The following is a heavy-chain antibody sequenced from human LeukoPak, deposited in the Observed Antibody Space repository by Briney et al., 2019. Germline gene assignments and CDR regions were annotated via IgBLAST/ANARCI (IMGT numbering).Heavy chain of an antibody. Sequence: SETLSLTCTVSGGSISSYYWSWIRQPPGKGLEWLGYIYYSGSTNYNPSLKSRVTISVDTSKNQFSLKLSSVTAADTAVYYCARGPYYYDSSGCFDYWGQGTLVSVSS. CDR2: IYYSGST. CDR1: GGSISSYY. D-gene: IGHD3-22*01. CDR3: ARGPYYYDSSGCFDY. V-gene: IGHV4-59*08. J-gene: IGHJ4*02.